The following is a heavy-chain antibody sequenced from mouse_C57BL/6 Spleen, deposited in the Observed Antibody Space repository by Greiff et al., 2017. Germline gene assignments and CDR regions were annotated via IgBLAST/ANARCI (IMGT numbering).Heavy chain of an antibody. J-gene: IGHJ1*03. V-gene: IGHV2-2*01. CDR2: IWSGGST. CDR1: GFSLTSYG. Sequence: QVQLQQSGPGLVQPSQSLSITCTVSGFSLTSYGVHWVRQSPGKGLEWLGVIWSGGSTDYNAALISRLSISKDNSKSQVLFKMNSVQADDTTIYYCDRNIANWDWYFDVWGTGTTVTVSS. CDR3: DRNIANWDWYFDV. D-gene: IGHD4-1*01.